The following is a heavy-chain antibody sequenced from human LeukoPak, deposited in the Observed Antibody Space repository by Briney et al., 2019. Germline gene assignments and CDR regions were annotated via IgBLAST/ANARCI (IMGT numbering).Heavy chain of an antibody. Sequence: ASVKVSCKASGYTFTGYYIHWVRQAPGQGLEWMGRINPNGGGTNYAQKFQGRVTMTSDTSTSTAYMELSRLRSDDTAVYYCARERKITIFGVACDYWGQGTLVTVSS. CDR2: INPNGGGT. V-gene: IGHV1-2*06. D-gene: IGHD3-3*01. CDR1: GYTFTGYY. CDR3: ARERKITIFGVACDY. J-gene: IGHJ4*02.